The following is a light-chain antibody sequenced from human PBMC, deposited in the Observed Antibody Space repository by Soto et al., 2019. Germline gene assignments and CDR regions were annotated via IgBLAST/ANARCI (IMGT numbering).Light chain of an antibody. CDR1: SSDVGSYNL. J-gene: IGLJ1*01. V-gene: IGLV2-23*02. CDR2: EVF. CDR3: CSYAGRATYV. Sequence: QPALTQPASVSGSPGQSITISCTGPSSDVGSYNLVSWYQQYPGKAPKLIIFEVFKRPSGVSHRFSGSKSGNTASLTISGLEAEDEANYYCCSYAGRATYVFGGGTKVTVL.